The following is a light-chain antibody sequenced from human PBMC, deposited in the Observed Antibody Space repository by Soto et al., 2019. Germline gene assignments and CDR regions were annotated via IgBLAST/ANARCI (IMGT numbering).Light chain of an antibody. CDR3: QQYGSSAT. V-gene: IGKV3-20*01. Sequence: EIVLTQSPGTLSLSPGERATLSCRASQIVSSSYLAWYQQKPAQPPRLLIYAASSRATGIPDRFSGSGSWTYFTLTISRVEPEDFVVYYCQQYGSSATFGQGTKLEIK. CDR1: QIVSSSY. J-gene: IGKJ2*01. CDR2: AAS.